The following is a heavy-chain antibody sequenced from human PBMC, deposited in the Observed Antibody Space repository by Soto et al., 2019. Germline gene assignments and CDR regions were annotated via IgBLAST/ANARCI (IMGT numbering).Heavy chain of an antibody. CDR2: IYYSGST. D-gene: IGHD6-6*01. V-gene: IGHV4-59*01. CDR3: ALLEYSSLRPGFDP. CDR1: GGYISSYC. Sequence: ASQTLCLTCTVSGGYISSYCWSWIRQHPGKGLEWIGYIYYSGSTNYNPSLKSRVTISVDTSKNQFSLKLSSVTAADTAVYYCALLEYSSLRPGFDPWGQGTLVTVSS. J-gene: IGHJ5*02.